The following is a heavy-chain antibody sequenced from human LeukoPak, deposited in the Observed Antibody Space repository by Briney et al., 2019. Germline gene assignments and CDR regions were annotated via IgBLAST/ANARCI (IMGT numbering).Heavy chain of an antibody. D-gene: IGHD3-10*01. CDR1: GFTFSNYA. Sequence: GGSLRLSCAASGFTFSNYAMSWVRQAPGKGLEWVSAISGSASSTYHADSVKGRFTISRDNSKNTLYLQMNSLRAEDTAVYYCAKGRGITMVRGVIIDYWGQGTLVTVSS. J-gene: IGHJ4*02. CDR2: ISGSASST. V-gene: IGHV3-23*01. CDR3: AKGRGITMVRGVIIDY.